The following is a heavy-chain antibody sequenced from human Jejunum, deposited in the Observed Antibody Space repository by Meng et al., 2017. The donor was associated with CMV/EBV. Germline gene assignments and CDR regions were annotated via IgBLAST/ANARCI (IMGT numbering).Heavy chain of an antibody. CDR1: GYTFTSYD. V-gene: IGHV1-2*06. Sequence: QGQLVPAGAGWKNPGASVKVSCKASGYTFTSYDINWVRQGTGQGLEWMGRINPNNGGANYAQQFQGRVTMTTDTSISTAYMELSRLRSDDTAVYYCARDLSSYYSFVDYWGQGTLVTVSS. D-gene: IGHD3-22*01. CDR2: INPNNGGA. J-gene: IGHJ4*02. CDR3: ARDLSSYYSFVDY.